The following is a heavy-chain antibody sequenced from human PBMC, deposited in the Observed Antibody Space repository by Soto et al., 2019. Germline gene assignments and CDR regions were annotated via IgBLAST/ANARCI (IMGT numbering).Heavy chain of an antibody. CDR1: SGSFSGYY. CDR2: INHSGST. V-gene: IGHV4-34*01. D-gene: IGHD3-10*01. J-gene: IGHJ1*01. Sequence: QVQLQQWGAGLLKPSETLSLTCAVYSGSFSGYYWSWIRQPPGKGLEWIGEINHSGSTNYNPSLKSRVTISVDTSKNQFSLKLSSVTAADTAVYYCARGRYYGSGNYFQYWGQGTLVTVSS. CDR3: ARGRYYGSGNYFQY.